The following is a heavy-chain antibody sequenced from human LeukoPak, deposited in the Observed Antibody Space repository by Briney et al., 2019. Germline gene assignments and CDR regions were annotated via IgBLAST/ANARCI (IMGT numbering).Heavy chain of an antibody. Sequence: SETLSLTCAVYGGSFSGYYWSWIRQPPGKGLEWIGEINHSGSTNYNPSLKRRVTISVDTSKNQFSLKLSSVTAADTAVYYCASESASGGDYWGQGTLVTVSS. D-gene: IGHD1-26*01. CDR1: GGSFSGYY. V-gene: IGHV4-34*01. J-gene: IGHJ4*02. CDR2: INHSGST. CDR3: ASESASGGDY.